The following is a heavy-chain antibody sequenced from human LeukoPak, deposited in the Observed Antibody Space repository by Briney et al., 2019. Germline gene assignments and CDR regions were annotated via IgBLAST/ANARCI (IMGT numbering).Heavy chain of an antibody. J-gene: IGHJ4*02. V-gene: IGHV1-24*01. CDR3: ATRTWIQLWLFDY. Sequence: ASAKVSCKVSGYTLTELSMHWVRQAPGIGLEWMGGFDPEDGETIYAQKFQGRVTMTEDTSTDTAYMELSSLRSEDTAVYYCATRTWIQLWLFDYWGQGTLVTVSS. D-gene: IGHD5-18*01. CDR2: FDPEDGET. CDR1: GYTLTELS.